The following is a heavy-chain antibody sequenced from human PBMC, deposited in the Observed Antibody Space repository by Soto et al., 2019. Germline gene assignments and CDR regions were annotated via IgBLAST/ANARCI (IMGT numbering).Heavy chain of an antibody. V-gene: IGHV4-4*02. CDR3: ARNRYGGYDFDC. J-gene: IGHJ4*02. Sequence: QVQLQESGPGLVKPSGTLSLTCAVSSDSITSSNWWSWVRQSPGKGLEWIGEVSHSGSTNYIPSLKSRVTISVDKSRNQFSLRLNSVTAADTAVYYCARNRYGGYDFDCWGQGTLVTVSS. D-gene: IGHD5-12*01. CDR1: SDSITSSNW. CDR2: VSHSGST.